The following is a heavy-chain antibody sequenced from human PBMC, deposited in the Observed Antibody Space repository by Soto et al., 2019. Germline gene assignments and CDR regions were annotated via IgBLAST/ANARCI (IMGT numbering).Heavy chain of an antibody. CDR1: GFTFSNAW. Sequence: GGSLRLSCAASGFTFSNAWMSWVRQAPGKGLEWVGRIKSKTDGGTTDYAAPVKGRFTISRDDSKNTLYLQMNSLKTEDTAVYYCTTGNWGQQWLVPDYYYGMDVWGQGTTVTVSS. CDR3: TTGNWGQQWLVPDYYYGMDV. V-gene: IGHV3-15*01. D-gene: IGHD6-19*01. CDR2: IKSKTDGGTT. J-gene: IGHJ6*02.